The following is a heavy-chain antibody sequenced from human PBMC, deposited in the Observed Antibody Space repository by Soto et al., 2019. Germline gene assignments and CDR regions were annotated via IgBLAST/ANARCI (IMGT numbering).Heavy chain of an antibody. CDR1: GYSFTSYW. CDR2: IYPGDSDT. CDR3: ASNPDYYDSSGYSPRY. D-gene: IGHD3-22*01. J-gene: IGHJ4*02. Sequence: GESLKISCKGSGYSFTSYWIGWVRQMPGKGLEWMGIIYPGDSDTRYSPSFQGQVTISADKSISTAYLQWSSLKASDTAMYYCASNPDYYDSSGYSPRYWGQGTLVTVSS. V-gene: IGHV5-51*01.